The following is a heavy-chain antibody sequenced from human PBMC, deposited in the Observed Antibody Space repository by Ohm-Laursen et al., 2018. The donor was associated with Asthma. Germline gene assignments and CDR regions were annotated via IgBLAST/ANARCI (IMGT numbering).Heavy chain of an antibody. CDR3: ARDWEFGGVPGY. Sequence: SLRLSCSASGFTFSSYAMHWVRQAPGKGLEWVAVISYDGSNKYYADSVKGRFTISRDNSKNTLYLQMSSLRSEDTAVYYCARDWEFGGVPGYWGQGTLVTVSS. D-gene: IGHD3-16*01. V-gene: IGHV3-30-3*01. J-gene: IGHJ4*02. CDR1: GFTFSSYA. CDR2: ISYDGSNK.